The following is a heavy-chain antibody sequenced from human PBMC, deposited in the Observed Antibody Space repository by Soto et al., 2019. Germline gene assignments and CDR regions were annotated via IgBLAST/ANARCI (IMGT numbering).Heavy chain of an antibody. J-gene: IGHJ4*02. Sequence: EVQLVESGGGLVQPGGSLRLSCAASGFTFRNYWMHWVRQAPGKGLEWVSRINSEGSSTTYADSVKGRFTISRDNAKNTLYLQMNSLRAEDTAVYYCVRDVYGDYPVDYWGQGTLVTVSS. CDR3: VRDVYGDYPVDY. CDR2: INSEGSST. V-gene: IGHV3-74*01. D-gene: IGHD4-17*01. CDR1: GFTFRNYW.